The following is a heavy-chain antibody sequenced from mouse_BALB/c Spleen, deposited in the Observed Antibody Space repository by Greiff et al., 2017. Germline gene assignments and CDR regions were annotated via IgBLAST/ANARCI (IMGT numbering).Heavy chain of an antibody. CDR2: IYPGNSDT. J-gene: IGHJ4*01. D-gene: IGHD1-1*01. Sequence: VQLQHSGTVLARPGASVKMSCKASGYTFTSYWMHWVNQRPGQGLEWIGAIYPGNSDTSYHQKFKGKAKLTAVTSTSTAYMELSSLTNEDSAVYDCTRDGSGNYYAMDYWGQGTSVTVSA. CDR1: GYTFTSYW. V-gene: IGHV1-5*01. CDR3: TRDGSGNYYAMDY.